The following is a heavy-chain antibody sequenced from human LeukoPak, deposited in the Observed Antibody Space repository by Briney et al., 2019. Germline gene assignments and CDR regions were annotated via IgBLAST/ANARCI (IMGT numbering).Heavy chain of an antibody. CDR3: ARDRRYDSNGYFYA. V-gene: IGHV1-69*01. J-gene: IGHJ4*02. D-gene: IGHD3-22*01. CDR2: IIPIFGTP. CDR1: GGTFSSYA. Sequence: SVKVSCKASGGTFSSYAISWVRQAPGQGLEWMGGIIPIFGTPNYAQKFQGRVTITADESTSTAYMELSSLRSEDTAVYYCARDRRYDSNGYFYAWGQGTLVTVTS.